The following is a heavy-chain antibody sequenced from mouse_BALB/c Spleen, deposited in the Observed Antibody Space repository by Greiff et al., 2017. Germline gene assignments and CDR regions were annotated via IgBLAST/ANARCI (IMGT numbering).Heavy chain of an antibody. D-gene: IGHD3-1*01. V-gene: IGHV1-82*01. CDR2: IYPGDGDT. CDR1: GYAFSSSW. Sequence: QVQLKQSGPELVKPGASVKISCKASGYAFSSSWMNWVKQRPGQGLEWIGRIYPGDGDTNYNGKFKGKATLTADKSSSTAYMQLSSLTSVDSAVYFCARRARATDAMDYWGQGTSVTVSS. CDR3: ARRARATDAMDY. J-gene: IGHJ4*01.